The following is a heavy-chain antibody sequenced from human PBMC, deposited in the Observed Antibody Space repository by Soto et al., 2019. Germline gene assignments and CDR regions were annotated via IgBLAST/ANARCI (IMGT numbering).Heavy chain of an antibody. CDR2: ISYTGTT. Sequence: SETLSLTCTVSGGSISSIDYYWSWVRQAPGKGLEWIGYISYTGTTSYSPSLESRLRMSIDRSRNQFSLQVTSVTAADTAVYYCARATSYCGRTTCYPFDLWGQGALVTVSS. CDR3: ARATSYCGRTTCYPFDL. CDR1: GGSISSIDYY. D-gene: IGHD2-2*01. V-gene: IGHV4-30-4*01. J-gene: IGHJ4*02.